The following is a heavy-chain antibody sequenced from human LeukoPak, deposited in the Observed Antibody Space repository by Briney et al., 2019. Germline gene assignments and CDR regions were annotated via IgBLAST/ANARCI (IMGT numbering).Heavy chain of an antibody. V-gene: IGHV3-23*01. Sequence: PGGSLRLSCAASGFTFCSYAMSCVLQAPGKGLEWVSAISGSGGSTYYADSVKGRFTISRDNSKNTLYLQMNSLRAEDTAVYYCAKGGLTIFGVVTLPPFAYCEQGSLVTVSS. CDR1: GFTFCSYA. J-gene: IGHJ4*02. CDR3: AKGGLTIFGVVTLPPFAY. CDR2: ISGSGGST. D-gene: IGHD3-3*01.